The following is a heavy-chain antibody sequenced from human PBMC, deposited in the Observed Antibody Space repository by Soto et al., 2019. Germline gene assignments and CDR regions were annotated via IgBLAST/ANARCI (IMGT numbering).Heavy chain of an antibody. CDR3: ARDREGATLLDV. V-gene: IGHV3-30-3*01. J-gene: IGHJ6*02. CDR2: ISYDGSNK. Sequence: QVQLVESGGGVVQPGRSPRLSCAASGFTFSSYAMHWVRQAPGKGLEWVAVISYDGSNKYYADSVKGRFTISRDNSKNTLYLQMNSLRAEDTAVYYCARDREGATLLDVWGQGTTVTVSS. CDR1: GFTFSSYA. D-gene: IGHD1-26*01.